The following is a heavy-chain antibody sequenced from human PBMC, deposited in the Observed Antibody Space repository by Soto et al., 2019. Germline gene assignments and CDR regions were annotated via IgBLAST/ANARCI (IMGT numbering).Heavy chain of an antibody. CDR1: GYTFTSYD. D-gene: IGHD2-8*02. Sequence: QVQLVQSGAEVKKPGASVKVSCKASGYTFTSYDINWVRQATGQGLEWMGWMNPNSGNTGYAQKFQGRXXMXRXXSISTAYMELSSLRSEDTAVYYCAKSSEGGVEGDVWGQGTTVTVSS. CDR2: MNPNSGNT. CDR3: AKSSEGGVEGDV. J-gene: IGHJ6*02. V-gene: IGHV1-8*01.